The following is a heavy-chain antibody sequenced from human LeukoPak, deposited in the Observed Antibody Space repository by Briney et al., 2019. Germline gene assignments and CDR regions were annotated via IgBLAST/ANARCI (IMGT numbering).Heavy chain of an antibody. CDR3: ASSYFYDGNRYFDY. CDR1: GGPITSCY. V-gene: IGHV4-59*08. D-gene: IGHD3-22*01. J-gene: IGHJ4*02. Sequence: ETLSLTCNVSGGPITSCYWNWIRQPPGKGLEWIGHIYYTGSTTSNPSLKSRLTISLDTSKKQFSLKLISVTAADTAIYYCASSYFYDGNRYFDYWGQGALVTVSS. CDR2: IYYTGST.